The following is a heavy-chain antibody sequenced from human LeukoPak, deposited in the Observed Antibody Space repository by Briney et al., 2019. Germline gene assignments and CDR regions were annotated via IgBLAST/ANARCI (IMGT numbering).Heavy chain of an antibody. Sequence: PGGSLRLSCAASGFTFSGSAMHWVRQASGKGLEWVGRIRSKANSYATAYAASVKGRFTISRDDSKNTAYLQMNSLKTEDTAVYYCAKQLRVYYYMDVWGKGTTVTVSS. D-gene: IGHD2-15*01. CDR2: IRSKANSYAT. J-gene: IGHJ6*03. V-gene: IGHV3-73*01. CDR3: AKQLRVYYYMDV. CDR1: GFTFSGSA.